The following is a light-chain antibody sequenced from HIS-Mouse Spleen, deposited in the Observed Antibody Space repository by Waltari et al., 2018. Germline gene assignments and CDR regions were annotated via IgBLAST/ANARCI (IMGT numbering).Light chain of an antibody. J-gene: IGLJ2*01. CDR2: DVS. CDR1: SSDVGGYNY. CDR3: SSYTSSSFNVV. V-gene: IGLV2-14*03. Sequence: QSALTQPASVSGSPGQSITISCTGTSSDVGGYNYVSWYQQHPGKAPNLMIYDVSNRHSWVSNSLSGSKSGNTASLNISGLQAEDEADYYCSSYTSSSFNVVFGGGTKLTVL.